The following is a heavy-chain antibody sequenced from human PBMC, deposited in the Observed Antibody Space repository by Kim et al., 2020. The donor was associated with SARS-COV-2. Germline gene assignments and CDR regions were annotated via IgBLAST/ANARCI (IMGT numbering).Heavy chain of an antibody. Sequence: GGSLRLSCAASGFTLNTYSMNWVRQAPGTGLHWISYISSTGSTIYYADSVKGRFTISRDNARNSLYLQMNSLRDDDRAVYYCARGGYYFGLDVWGQGTTVTVSS. V-gene: IGHV3-48*02. CDR3: ARGGYYFGLDV. J-gene: IGHJ6*02. CDR1: GFTLNTYS. CDR2: ISSTGSTI.